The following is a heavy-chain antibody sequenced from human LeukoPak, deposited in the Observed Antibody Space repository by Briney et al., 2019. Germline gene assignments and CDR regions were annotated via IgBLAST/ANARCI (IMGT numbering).Heavy chain of an antibody. V-gene: IGHV3-49*04. J-gene: IGHJ6*04. Sequence: GGSLRLSCTASGFTFGDYAMSWVRQAPGKGLEWVGFIRSKAYGGTTEYAASVKGRFTISRDDSKSIAYLQMNSLKTEDTAAYYCTRGGGYSGYDYYYYYGMDVWGKGTTVTVSS. D-gene: IGHD5-12*01. CDR3: TRGGGYSGYDYYYYYGMDV. CDR2: IRSKAYGGTT. CDR1: GFTFGDYA.